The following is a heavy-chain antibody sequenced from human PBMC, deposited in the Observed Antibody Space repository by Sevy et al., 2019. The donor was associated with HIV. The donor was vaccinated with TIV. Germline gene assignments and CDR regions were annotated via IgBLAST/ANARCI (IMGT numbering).Heavy chain of an antibody. J-gene: IGHJ5*02. CDR3: ITYPRTTTTASGGFDP. CDR1: GFTFSDAW. V-gene: IGHV3-15*01. D-gene: IGHD1-1*01. CDR2: IKSKSDGGTV. Sequence: GGSLRLSCAASGFTFSDAWMGWVRQAAGKGLECVGRIKSKSDGGTVEHAAPVKGRFTISRDDSKDTLYLQMNSLKTEDTAVYFCITYPRTTTTASGGFDPWGQGTLVTVSS.